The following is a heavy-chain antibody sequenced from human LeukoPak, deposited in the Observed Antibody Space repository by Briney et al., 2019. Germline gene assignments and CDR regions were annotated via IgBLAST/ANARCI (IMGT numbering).Heavy chain of an antibody. D-gene: IGHD1-1*01. CDR2: IIPIFGTA. V-gene: IGHV1-69*13. CDR3: AEGPGQSTEN. CDR1: GYTFTSYG. Sequence: SVKVSCTASGYTFTSYGISWVRQAPGQGLEWMGGIIPIFGTANYAQKFQGRVTITADESTSTAYMELSSLRSEDTAVYYCAEGPGQSTENWGQGTLVTVSS. J-gene: IGHJ4*02.